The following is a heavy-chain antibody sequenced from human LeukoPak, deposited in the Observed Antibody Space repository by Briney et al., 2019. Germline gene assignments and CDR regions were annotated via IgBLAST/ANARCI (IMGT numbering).Heavy chain of an antibody. J-gene: IGHJ5*02. D-gene: IGHD3-10*01. CDR2: IYSGGST. CDR3: ASVVAGLWFDP. V-gene: IGHV3-66*01. CDR1: GFTFSDYY. Sequence: GSLRLSCAASGFTFSDYYMSWVRQAPGKGLEWVSVIYSGGSTYYADSVKGRFTISRDNSKNTLYLQMNSLRAEDTAVYYCASVVAGLWFDPWAREPWSPSPQ.